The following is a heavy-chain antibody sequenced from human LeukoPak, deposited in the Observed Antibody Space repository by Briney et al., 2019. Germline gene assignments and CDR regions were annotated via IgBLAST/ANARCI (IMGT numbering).Heavy chain of an antibody. D-gene: IGHD3-10*01. CDR1: GHSISSGYY. CDR2: IYHSGST. V-gene: IGHV4-38-2*02. CDR3: ASSTVRGRGDY. Sequence: KPSETLSLTCTVSGHSISSGYYWGWIRQPPGKGLEWIGSIYHSGSTYYNPSLKSRVTISVDTSKNQFSLKLTSVTAADTAVYYCASSTVRGRGDYWGQGTLVTVSS. J-gene: IGHJ4*02.